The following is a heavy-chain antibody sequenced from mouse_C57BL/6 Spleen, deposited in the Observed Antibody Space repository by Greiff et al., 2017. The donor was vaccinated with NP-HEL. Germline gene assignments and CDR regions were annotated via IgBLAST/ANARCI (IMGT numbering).Heavy chain of an antibody. J-gene: IGHJ2*01. CDR1: GFNIKDDY. V-gene: IGHV14-4*01. CDR3: TTITTVVATVDY. Sequence: EVKLMESGAELVRPGASVKLSCTASGFNIKDDYMHWVKQRPEQGLEWIGWIDPENGDTEYASKFQGKATITADTSSNTAYLQLSSLTSEDTAVYYCTTITTVVATVDYWGQGTTLTVSS. D-gene: IGHD1-1*01. CDR2: IDPENGDT.